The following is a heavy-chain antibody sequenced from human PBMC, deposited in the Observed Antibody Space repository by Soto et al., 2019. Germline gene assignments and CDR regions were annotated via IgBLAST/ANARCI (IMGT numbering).Heavy chain of an antibody. D-gene: IGHD2-21*02. CDR3: ARGGHIAVVTASFDN. Sequence: QVQLVQSGAEVRKPGASVKVSCKPSGYTFNTYYLHWLRQAPGQALEWMGVIHPSGGGTTYAQKFPGRVNVTRDTSTTTVFMELSSLRSDDTAVYYCARGGHIAVVTASFDNWGQGTLVTVSS. J-gene: IGHJ4*02. V-gene: IGHV1-46*02. CDR1: GYTFNTYY. CDR2: IHPSGGGT.